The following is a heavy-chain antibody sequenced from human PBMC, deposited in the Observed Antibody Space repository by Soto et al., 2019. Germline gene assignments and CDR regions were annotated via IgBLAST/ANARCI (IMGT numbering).Heavy chain of an antibody. CDR3: TREDSSTSEY. CDR2: INHSGTT. J-gene: IGHJ4*02. V-gene: IGHV4-34*01. D-gene: IGHD6-13*01. Sequence: PSETLSLTFAVYGGSFSGYYWSWIRQPPGKGLEWIGKINHSGTTYYNPSLKSRLTIFVDTSKNQLSLKLSSVTAADTALYYCTREDSSTSEYWSQGTLVTVSS. CDR1: GGSFSGYY.